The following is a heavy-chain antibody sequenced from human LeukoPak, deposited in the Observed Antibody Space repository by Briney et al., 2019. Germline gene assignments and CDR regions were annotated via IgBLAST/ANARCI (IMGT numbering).Heavy chain of an antibody. CDR3: AKDEDYDILTGHDAFDI. J-gene: IGHJ3*02. D-gene: IGHD3-9*01. V-gene: IGHV3-23*01. Sequence: SGGSLRLSCAASGFTFSSYAMSWVRQAPGKGLDWVSAISGSGGSTCYADSVKGRFTISRDNSKNTLYLQMNSLRAEDTAVYYCAKDEDYDILTGHDAFDIWGQGTMVTVSS. CDR1: GFTFSSYA. CDR2: ISGSGGST.